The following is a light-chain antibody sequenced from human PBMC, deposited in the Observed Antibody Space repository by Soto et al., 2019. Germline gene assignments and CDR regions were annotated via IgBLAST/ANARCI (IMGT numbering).Light chain of an antibody. J-gene: IGKJ1*01. CDR3: QQYVSLPWT. CDR2: GAS. CDR1: QSVSSSY. Sequence: EIVLTQSPGTLSLSPGERATLSCRASQSVSSSYLAWYQQKPGQAPRLLIYGASSRATGIPDRFSGSGSGTDFTLTISRLEPEDFAVYSCQQYVSLPWTFGQGTKVEIK. V-gene: IGKV3-20*01.